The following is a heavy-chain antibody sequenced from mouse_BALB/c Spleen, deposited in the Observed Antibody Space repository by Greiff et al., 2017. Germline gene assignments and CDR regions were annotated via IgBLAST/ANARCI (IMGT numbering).Heavy chain of an antibody. J-gene: IGHJ3*01. V-gene: IGHV5-9-4*01. CDR2: ISSGGSYT. CDR1: GFTFSSYA. CDR3: AKGIHPFAY. Sequence: EVKLVESGGGLVKPGGSLKLSCAASGFTFSSYAMSWVRQSPEKRLEWVAEISSGGSYTYYPDTVTGRFTISRDNAKNTLYLEMSSLRSEDTAMYYCAKGIHPFAYWGQGTLVTVSA.